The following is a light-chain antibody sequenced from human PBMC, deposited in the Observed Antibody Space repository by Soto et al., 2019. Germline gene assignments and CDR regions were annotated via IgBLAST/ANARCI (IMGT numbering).Light chain of an antibody. CDR2: AAS. J-gene: IGKJ4*01. V-gene: IGKV1-39*01. CDR3: QQSYLTPFT. CDR1: QTLDTY. Sequence: DIQMKQSPPSLYASVGDRVTITCRASQTLDTYLNWFQQRPGQGPKLLIYAASELHSGVQSRFSGSGSGTDVTLPISSLQPEDFATYSGQQSYLTPFTFGGGAKVEIK.